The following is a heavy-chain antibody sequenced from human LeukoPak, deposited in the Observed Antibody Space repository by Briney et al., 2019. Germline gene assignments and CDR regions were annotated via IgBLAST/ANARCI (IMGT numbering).Heavy chain of an antibody. CDR3: AKDRRNDFDY. J-gene: IGHJ4*02. D-gene: IGHD1-14*01. V-gene: IGHV3-9*01. Sequence: SLGLSCAASGFTFDDYAMHWVRQAPGKGLEWVSGISGNSGSIGYADSVKGRFTISRDNAKNSLYLQMNSLRAEDTALYYCAKDRRNDFDYWGQGTLVTVSS. CDR1: GFTFDDYA. CDR2: ISGNSGSI.